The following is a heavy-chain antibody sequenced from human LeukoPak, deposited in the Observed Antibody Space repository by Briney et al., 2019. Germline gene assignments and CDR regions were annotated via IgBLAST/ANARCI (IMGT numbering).Heavy chain of an antibody. CDR1: GFTFSSYS. J-gene: IGHJ4*02. CDR2: ISSSSSYI. V-gene: IGHV3-21*01. Sequence: GGSLRLSCAASGFTFSSYSTNWVRQAPGKGLEWVSSISSSSSYIYYADSVKGRFTISRDNAKNSLYLQMNSLRAEDTAVYYCARLARLTGYLYWGQGTLVTVSS. CDR3: ARLARLTGYLY. D-gene: IGHD3-9*01.